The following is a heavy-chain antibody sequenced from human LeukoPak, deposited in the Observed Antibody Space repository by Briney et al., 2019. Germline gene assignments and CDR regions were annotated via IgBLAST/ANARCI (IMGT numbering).Heavy chain of an antibody. CDR3: ARGGIAAASDYYYGMDV. CDR1: GYTFTSYD. Sequence: ASVKVSCKASGYTFTSYDINWVRQATGQGLEWMGWMNPNSGNTGYAQKFQGRVTMTRNTSISTACMELSSLRSEDTAVYYCARGGIAAASDYYYGMDVWGQGTTVTVSS. CDR2: MNPNSGNT. J-gene: IGHJ6*02. V-gene: IGHV1-8*01. D-gene: IGHD6-13*01.